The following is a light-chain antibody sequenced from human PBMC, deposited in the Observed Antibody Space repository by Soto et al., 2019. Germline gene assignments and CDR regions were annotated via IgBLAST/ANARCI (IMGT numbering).Light chain of an antibody. CDR3: QQYYSTPPT. CDR1: QSVLYSSNNKNY. Sequence: DIVMTQSPDSLAVSLGERATINCKSSQSVLYSSNNKNYLAWYQQKPGQPPKLLIYWAYTRESGVPDRFSGSGAGTDFTLTISSLQGEDVEFYYCQQYYSTPPTFGQGTKVEIK. J-gene: IGKJ1*01. CDR2: WAY. V-gene: IGKV4-1*01.